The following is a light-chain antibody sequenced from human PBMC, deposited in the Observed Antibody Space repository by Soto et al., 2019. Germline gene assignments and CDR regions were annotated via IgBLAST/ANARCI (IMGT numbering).Light chain of an antibody. V-gene: IGKV1-39*01. CDR1: QNIGRY. CDR2: TAS. Sequence: DIQMTQSPSSLSASVGARVTITCRASQNIGRYLNWYQQKPGKAPKLLIYTASTLQSGVPSRFSGSGSGTDFTLTINSLQPADFATYYWQRSDSPSYTCGQGTKLEIK. J-gene: IGKJ2*01. CDR3: QRSDSPSYT.